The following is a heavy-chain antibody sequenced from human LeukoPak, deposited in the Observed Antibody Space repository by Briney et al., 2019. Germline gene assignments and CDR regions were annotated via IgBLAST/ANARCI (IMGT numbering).Heavy chain of an antibody. V-gene: IGHV3-23*01. CDR3: AKVPDYGDYRWFDP. CDR1: GFTFSSYA. Sequence: GGSLRLSCAASGFTFSSYAMSWVRQAPGKGLEWVSAISGSGGSTYYEDSVKGRFTISRDNSKNTLYLQMNSLRAEDTAVYYCAKVPDYGDYRWFDPWGQGTLVTVSS. CDR2: ISGSGGST. D-gene: IGHD4-17*01. J-gene: IGHJ5*02.